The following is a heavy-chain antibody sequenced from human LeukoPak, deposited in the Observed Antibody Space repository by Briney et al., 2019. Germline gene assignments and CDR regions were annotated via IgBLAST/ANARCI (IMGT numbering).Heavy chain of an antibody. Sequence: SQTLSLTCAISGDSVSSNSAAWNWIKQSPSRGLEWLGSTYYRSKWYNDYAVSVKSRITINPDTSKNQFSLKLSSVTAADTAVYYCASRTLIVGANEPDYWGQGTLVTVSS. D-gene: IGHD1-26*01. CDR2: TYYRSKWYN. CDR1: GDSVSSNSAA. V-gene: IGHV6-1*01. J-gene: IGHJ4*02. CDR3: ASRTLIVGANEPDY.